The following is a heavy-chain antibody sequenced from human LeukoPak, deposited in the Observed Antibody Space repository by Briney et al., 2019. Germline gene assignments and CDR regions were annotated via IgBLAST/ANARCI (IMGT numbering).Heavy chain of an antibody. J-gene: IGHJ6*02. CDR2: TYYRSKWYN. CDR1: GDSVSSNSAA. Sequence: SQTLSLTCAISGDSVSSNSAAWNWIRQSPLRGLEWLGRTYYRSKWYNDYAVSVKSRITINPDTSKNQFSLQLNSVTLEDTAVYYCARVVAAAVDGMDVWGQGTTVTVSS. V-gene: IGHV6-1*01. D-gene: IGHD6-13*01. CDR3: ARVVAAAVDGMDV.